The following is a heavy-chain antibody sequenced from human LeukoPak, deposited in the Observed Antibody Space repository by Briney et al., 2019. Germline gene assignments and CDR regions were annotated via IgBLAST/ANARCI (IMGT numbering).Heavy chain of an antibody. CDR2: IYYSGST. CDR3: ARHQYEWVATVPYYFDY. D-gene: IGHD5-12*01. CDR1: GGSISSSSYY. Sequence: SETLSLTCTVSGGSISSSSYYWGWIRQPPGTGLEWIGSIYYSGSTYYNPSLKSRVTISVDTSKNQFSLKLSSVTAADTAVYYCARHQYEWVATVPYYFDYWGQGTLVTVSS. J-gene: IGHJ4*02. V-gene: IGHV4-39*01.